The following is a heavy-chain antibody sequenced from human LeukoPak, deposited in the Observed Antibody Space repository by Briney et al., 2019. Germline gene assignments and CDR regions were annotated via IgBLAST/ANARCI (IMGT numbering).Heavy chain of an antibody. D-gene: IGHD2-2*01. CDR3: AKIEGKYQLANVPDH. V-gene: IGHV3-30*02. J-gene: IGHJ4*02. CDR2: IRYDGNNK. Sequence: GGSLKLSCAASGFTFSTYGMHWVRQAPGKGLEWVAFIRYDGNNKYYADFVKGRFTISRDNSKNTLYLHMNSLRTEDAAVYYCAKIEGKYQLANVPDHWGQGTLVTVSS. CDR1: GFTFSTYG.